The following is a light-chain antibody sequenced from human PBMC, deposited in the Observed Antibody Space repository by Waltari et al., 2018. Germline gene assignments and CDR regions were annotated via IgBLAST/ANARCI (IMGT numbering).Light chain of an antibody. CDR2: CGS. Sequence: DIVMTQSSDSLAVSLGERATINCKSSQCVLSSSTNKNYLAWYQQKPGQPPKLIIYCGSTRESGVPDRFSGSRSGTDFTLTISSLQAEAVAVYYCQQYYSLPYTFGQGTKLEIK. CDR3: QQYYSLPYT. CDR1: QCVLSSSTNKNY. V-gene: IGKV4-1*01. J-gene: IGKJ2*01.